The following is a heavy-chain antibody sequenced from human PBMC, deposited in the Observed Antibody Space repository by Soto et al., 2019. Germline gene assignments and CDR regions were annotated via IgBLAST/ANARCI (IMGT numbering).Heavy chain of an antibody. CDR1: GYSFSEFR. CDR2: VDPINGNT. Sequence: QVQLVQSGAEVKKPGASVKVSCKTSGYSFSEFRMHWVRQAPGQGLEWMGWVDPINGNTNYAQDLHGRVTMTRDASTKTVYMELSSLTSDDSSTVYCGRDNWHFDYWGQGTLITVSS. CDR3: GRDNWHFDY. V-gene: IGHV1-2*02. J-gene: IGHJ4*02.